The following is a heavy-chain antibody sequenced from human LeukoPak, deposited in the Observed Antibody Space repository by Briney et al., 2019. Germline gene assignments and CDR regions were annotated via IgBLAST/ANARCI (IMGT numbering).Heavy chain of an antibody. CDR2: IIGSGGNT. CDR3: AKASGPSGYYYMDV. Sequence: SGGSLRLSCAASGFTFSSYAMSWVRQAPRKGLEWVSAIIGSGGNTYYADSVKGRFTISRDNSKNTLYMHMNSLRADDTAIYYCAKASGPSGYYYMDVRGKGTTVTVSS. V-gene: IGHV3-23*01. CDR1: GFTFSSYA. J-gene: IGHJ6*03.